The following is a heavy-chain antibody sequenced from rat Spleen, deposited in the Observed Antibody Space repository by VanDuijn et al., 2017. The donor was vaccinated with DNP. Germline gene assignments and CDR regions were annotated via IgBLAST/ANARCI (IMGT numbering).Heavy chain of an antibody. V-gene: IGHV10-4*01. CDR3: TSMDA. CDR1: GFDFNTYA. CDR2: ISIKTHNYAT. J-gene: IGHJ4*01. Sequence: EVQVVESGGGLVQPKGSLKLSCAASGFDFNTYAMSWVRQAPGKGLDWVASISIKTHNYATLYADSVKERFTISRDDSQSMVYLQMNNLKTEDTALYYCTSMDAWGQGTSVTVSS.